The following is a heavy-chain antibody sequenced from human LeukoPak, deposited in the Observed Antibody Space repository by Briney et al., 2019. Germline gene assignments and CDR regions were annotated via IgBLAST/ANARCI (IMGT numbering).Heavy chain of an antibody. V-gene: IGHV3-74*01. J-gene: IGHJ4*02. Sequence: PGGSLRLSCVASGFSFSNLAMGWVRQAPGKGLVWVSRISGDGSTTRYADSVKGRFTISRDNAKNTLFLQMSSLRAEDTAVYYCARDNNWNYPDYWGQGTLVTVSS. CDR1: GFSFSNLA. CDR2: ISGDGSTT. D-gene: IGHD1-7*01. CDR3: ARDNNWNYPDY.